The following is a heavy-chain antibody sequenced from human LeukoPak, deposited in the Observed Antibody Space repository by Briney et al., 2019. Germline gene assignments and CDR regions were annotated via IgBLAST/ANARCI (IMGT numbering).Heavy chain of an antibody. CDR1: GGSISSGDYY. Sequence: SETLSLTCTVSGGSISSGDYYRSWIRQPPGQGLAWIGYIYYSGSTYYNPSLKSRVTISVDTSKNQFSLKLSSVTAADTAVYYCARDYYDSSGYDYWGQGTLVTVSS. J-gene: IGHJ4*02. CDR3: ARDYYDSSGYDY. CDR2: IYYSGST. V-gene: IGHV4-30-4*01. D-gene: IGHD3-22*01.